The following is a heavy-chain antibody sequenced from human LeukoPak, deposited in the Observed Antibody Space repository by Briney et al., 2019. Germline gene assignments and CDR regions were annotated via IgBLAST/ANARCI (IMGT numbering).Heavy chain of an antibody. CDR2: INHSGST. J-gene: IGHJ4*02. Sequence: PSETLSLTCAVYGGSFSGYYWSWICQPPGKGLEWIGEINHSGSTNYNPSLKSRVTISVDTSKNQFSLKLSSVTAADTAVYYCARGGRNAMVRGVIPLDYWGQGTLVTVSS. D-gene: IGHD3-10*01. CDR3: ARGGRNAMVRGVIPLDY. CDR1: GGSFSGYY. V-gene: IGHV4-34*01.